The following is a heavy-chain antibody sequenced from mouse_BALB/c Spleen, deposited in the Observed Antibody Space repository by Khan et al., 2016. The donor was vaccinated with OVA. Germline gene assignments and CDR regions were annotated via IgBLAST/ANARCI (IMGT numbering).Heavy chain of an antibody. D-gene: IGHD2-2*01. CDR3: ARDRGGFDSYYFDY. Sequence: EVQLQESGPGLVKPSQTVSLTCTVTGSSITTGNYRWSWIRHFPGNKLEWIGYLYYSGTTTYNPSLTSRTTITRDTSKNRFFLEMNSLTTEDTATYYCARDRGGFDSYYFDYWGQGTALTVSS. V-gene: IGHV3-5*02. CDR1: GSSITTGNYR. J-gene: IGHJ2*01. CDR2: LYYSGTT.